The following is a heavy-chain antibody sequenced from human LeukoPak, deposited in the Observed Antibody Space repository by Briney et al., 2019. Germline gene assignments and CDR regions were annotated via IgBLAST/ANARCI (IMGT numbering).Heavy chain of an antibody. Sequence: SETLSLTCTVSGDSFIGSYWSWIRQAPGKGLEYIGYIYYPVDTNYNPSLQSRVTISVDISKKQFSLRLTSVTAADTAVYYCARLLRPYFHMDVWGKGTAVAVSS. CDR2: IYYPVDT. J-gene: IGHJ6*03. V-gene: IGHV4-59*01. CDR1: GDSFIGSY. CDR3: ARLLRPYFHMDV. D-gene: IGHD3-3*01.